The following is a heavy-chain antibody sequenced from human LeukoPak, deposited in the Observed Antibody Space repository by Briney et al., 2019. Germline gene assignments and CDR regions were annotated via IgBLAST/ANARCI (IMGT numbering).Heavy chain of an antibody. CDR2: IKEDGSEK. J-gene: IGHJ4*02. CDR1: GFTFNRDW. V-gene: IGHV3-7*01. CDR3: VTKEPSTSGWSY. D-gene: IGHD6-19*01. Sequence: GGSLRLSCTASGFTFNRDWTAWVRQASGQGLEWVANIKEDGSEKNYVDSVKGRFTISRDNAENSVYLQMNDLRAEDTGVYYCVTKEPSTSGWSYWGQGTLVTVSS.